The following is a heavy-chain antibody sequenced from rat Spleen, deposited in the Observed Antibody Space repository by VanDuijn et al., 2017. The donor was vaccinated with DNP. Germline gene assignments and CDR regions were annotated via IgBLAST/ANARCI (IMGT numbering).Heavy chain of an antibody. V-gene: IGHV5-27*01. D-gene: IGHD3-2*01. CDR1: GFTFSDYY. CDR2: ISTSGGST. Sequence: EVQLVESDGGLVQPGRSLKLSCAASGFTFSDYYMAWVRQATTKGLEWVATISTSGGSTYYRDSVKGRFSISRDNAKSTLYLQMDSLRSEDTATYYCATGLCDYWGQGVMVTVSS. CDR3: ATGLCDY. J-gene: IGHJ2*01.